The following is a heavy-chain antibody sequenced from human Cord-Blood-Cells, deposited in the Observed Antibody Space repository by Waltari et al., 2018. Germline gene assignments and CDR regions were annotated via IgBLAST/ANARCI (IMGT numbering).Heavy chain of an antibody. Sequence: QLQLQESGPGLVKPSETLSLTCTVSGGSLSSSSYYWGWIRQPPGKGLEWIGSIYYSGSTYYNPSLKSRVTISVDTSKNQFSLKLSSVTAADTAVYYCASDILTGYYKGDYWGQGTLVTVSS. CDR1: GGSLSSSSYY. CDR3: ASDILTGYYKGDY. D-gene: IGHD3-9*01. CDR2: IYYSGST. V-gene: IGHV4-39*01. J-gene: IGHJ4*02.